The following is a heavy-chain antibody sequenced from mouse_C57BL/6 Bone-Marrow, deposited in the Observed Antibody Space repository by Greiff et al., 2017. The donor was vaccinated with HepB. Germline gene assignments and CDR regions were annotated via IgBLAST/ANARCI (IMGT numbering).Heavy chain of an antibody. CDR2: IFPGSGST. V-gene: IGHV1-75*01. CDR1: GYTFTDYY. CDR3: ARSEDLITTVVAPYYYAMDY. J-gene: IGHJ4*01. D-gene: IGHD1-1*01. Sequence: VQLQQSGPELVKPGASVKISCKASGYTFTDYYINWVKQRPGQGLEWIGWIFPGSGSTYYNEKFKGKATLTVDKSSSTAYMLLSSLTSEDSAVYFCARSEDLITTVVAPYYYAMDYWGQGTSVTVSS.